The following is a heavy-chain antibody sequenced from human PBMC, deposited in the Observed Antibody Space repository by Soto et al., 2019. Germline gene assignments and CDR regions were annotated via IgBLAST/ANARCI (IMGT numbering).Heavy chain of an antibody. CDR3: AREYGSSGIDY. CDR1: GFSFSCYY. V-gene: IGHV4-34*01. D-gene: IGHD6-6*01. J-gene: IGHJ4*02. Sequence: SETLSLTFAVYGFSFSCYYWSFIRQPPGKGLEWIGEINHSGSTNYNPSLKSRVTISVDTSKNQFSLKLSSVTAADTAVYYCAREYGSSGIDYWGQGTLVTVSS. CDR2: INHSGST.